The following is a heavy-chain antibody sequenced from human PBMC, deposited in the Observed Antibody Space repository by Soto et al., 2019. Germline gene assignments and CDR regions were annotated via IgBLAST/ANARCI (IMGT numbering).Heavy chain of an antibody. CDR1: GFTFSSYG. CDR3: AKDRGAYYYDSSGSPGFACDI. V-gene: IGHV3-30*18. CDR2: ISCDGSNK. Sequence: QVQLVESGGGVVQPGRSLRLSCAASGFTFSSYGMHWVRQAPGKGLEWVAVISCDGSNKYYADSVKGRFTISRDNSKNTLYLQMNSLRAEDTAVYYCAKDRGAYYYDSSGSPGFACDIWGQGTMVTVSS. D-gene: IGHD3-22*01. J-gene: IGHJ3*02.